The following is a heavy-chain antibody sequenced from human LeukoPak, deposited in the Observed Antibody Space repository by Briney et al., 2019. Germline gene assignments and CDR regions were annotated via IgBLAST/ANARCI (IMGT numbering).Heavy chain of an antibody. D-gene: IGHD3-16*01. J-gene: IGHJ4*02. V-gene: IGHV3-23*01. CDR1: GFTFSSYG. CDR2: ISGSDDST. Sequence: GGSLRLSCVASGFTFSSYGMSWGRQAPGKGLEWVSAISGSDDSTYYADSVRGRFTISRDVSKNTLFLQMNSLRAEDTALYYCTKAKYYHFDYWGQGTLVTVSS. CDR3: TKAKYYHFDY.